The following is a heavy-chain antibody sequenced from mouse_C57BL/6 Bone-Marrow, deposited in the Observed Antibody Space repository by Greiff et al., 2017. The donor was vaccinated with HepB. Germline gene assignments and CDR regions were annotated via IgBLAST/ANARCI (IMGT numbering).Heavy chain of an antibody. CDR3: TRGDYDGYRY. D-gene: IGHD2-3*01. CDR2: IDPETGGT. J-gene: IGHJ4*01. Sequence: QVQLQQSGAELVRPGASVTLSCKASGYTFTDYEMHWVKQTPVHGLEWIGAIDPETGGTAYNQKFKGKAILTADKSSSTAYMELRSLTSEDSAVYYCTRGDYDGYRYWGQGTSVTVSS. CDR1: GYTFTDYE. V-gene: IGHV1-15*01.